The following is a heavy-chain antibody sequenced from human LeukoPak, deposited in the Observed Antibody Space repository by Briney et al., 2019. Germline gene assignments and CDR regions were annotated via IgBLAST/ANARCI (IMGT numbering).Heavy chain of an antibody. Sequence: ASVKVSCKASGYTFTSYGISWVRQAPGQGLEWMGWISAYNGNTNYAQKFQGRVTMTRDMSTSTVYMELSSLRSEDTAVYYCASAPMIQDAFDIWGQGTMVTVSS. D-gene: IGHD3-22*01. CDR1: GYTFTSYG. CDR2: ISAYNGNT. CDR3: ASAPMIQDAFDI. J-gene: IGHJ3*02. V-gene: IGHV1-18*01.